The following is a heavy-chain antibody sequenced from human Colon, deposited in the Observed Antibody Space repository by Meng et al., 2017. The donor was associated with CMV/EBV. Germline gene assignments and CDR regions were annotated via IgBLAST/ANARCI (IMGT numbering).Heavy chain of an antibody. J-gene: IGHJ4*02. D-gene: IGHD1-26*01. CDR1: GFTFSNYW. V-gene: IGHV3-74*01. Sequence: GGSLRLSWAASGFTFSNYWMHWVRHAPGRGLVWVSRIHPDGSVTGYAGSMKGRFTVSRANAKNTLYLQMNSLRAEDTALYSWRVWDSGFDYWGQGQLVTVSS. CDR3: RVWDSGFDY. CDR2: IHPDGSVT.